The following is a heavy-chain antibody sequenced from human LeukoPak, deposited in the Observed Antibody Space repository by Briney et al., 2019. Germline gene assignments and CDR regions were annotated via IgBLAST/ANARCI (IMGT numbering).Heavy chain of an antibody. J-gene: IGHJ2*01. CDR3: VGGPGWVFDL. CDR2: MNQDGSEI. CDR1: GFTFSRYW. Sequence: PGGSLRLSCVGSGFTFSRYWLNWVRQAPGKGLEWVANMNQDGSEIYYLDSVKGRFTISRDNAKNSVYLQMNGLKAEDTAVYHGVGGPGWVFDLWGRSTLVTVSS. D-gene: IGHD6-19*01. V-gene: IGHV3-7*01.